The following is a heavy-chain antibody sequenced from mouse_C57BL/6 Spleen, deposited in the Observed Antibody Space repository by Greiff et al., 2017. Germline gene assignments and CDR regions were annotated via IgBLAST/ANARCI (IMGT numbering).Heavy chain of an antibody. CDR1: GYTFTSYW. D-gene: IGHD2-5*01. CDR2: IDPSDSYT. V-gene: IGHV1-69*01. CDR3: ARTYSNYDAMDY. Sequence: LQQPGAELVMPGASVKLSCKASGYTFTSYWMHWVKQRPGQGLEWIGEIDPSDSYTNYNQKFKGKSTLTVDKSSSTAYMQLSSLTSEDSAVYYCARTYSNYDAMDYWGQGTSVTVSS. J-gene: IGHJ4*01.